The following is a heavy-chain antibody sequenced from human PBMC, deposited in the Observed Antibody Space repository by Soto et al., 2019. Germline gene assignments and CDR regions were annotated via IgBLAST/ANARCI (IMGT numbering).Heavy chain of an antibody. V-gene: IGHV3-30-3*01. CDR2: ISEDGSNK. Sequence: QVQLVESGGGVVQPGRSLRLSCAASGFTFSNYALHWVRQAPGKGLEWVAVISEDGSNKYYAESVKGRFTISRDNSKNTLYMQTNSPRVEDRAMYYCARDRFASSWSCFVYGGQGTPVTVSS. CDR1: GFTFSNYA. J-gene: IGHJ4*02. D-gene: IGHD6-13*01. CDR3: ARDRFASSWSCFVY.